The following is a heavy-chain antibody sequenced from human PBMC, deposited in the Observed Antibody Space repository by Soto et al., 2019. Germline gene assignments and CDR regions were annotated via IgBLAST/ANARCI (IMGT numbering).Heavy chain of an antibody. CDR3: ARDRSRIAAAGYYYYYGMDV. D-gene: IGHD6-13*01. V-gene: IGHV1-8*01. J-gene: IGHJ6*02. CDR1: GYTFTSYD. Sequence: ASVKVSCKASGYTFTSYDINWVRQATGQGLERMGWMNPNSGNTGYAQKFQGRVTMTRNTSISTAYMELSSLRSEDTAVYYCARDRSRIAAAGYYYYYGMDVWGQGTTVTVSS. CDR2: MNPNSGNT.